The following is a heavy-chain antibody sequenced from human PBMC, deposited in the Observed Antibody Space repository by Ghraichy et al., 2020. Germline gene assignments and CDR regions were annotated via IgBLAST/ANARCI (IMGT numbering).Heavy chain of an antibody. Sequence: QTLSLPCAVYGGSFSGYYWSWIRQPPGKGLEWIGEINHSGSTNYNPSLKSRVTISVDTSKNQFSLKLSSVTAADTAVYYCARGLPWHYFDYWGQGTLVTVSS. D-gene: IGHD5-12*01. CDR3: ARGLPWHYFDY. CDR1: GGSFSGYY. CDR2: INHSGST. J-gene: IGHJ4*02. V-gene: IGHV4-34*01.